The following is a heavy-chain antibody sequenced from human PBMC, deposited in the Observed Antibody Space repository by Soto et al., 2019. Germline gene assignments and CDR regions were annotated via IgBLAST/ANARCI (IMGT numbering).Heavy chain of an antibody. CDR1: GFTFSSYA. CDR2: ISYDGSNK. J-gene: IGHJ6*02. D-gene: IGHD2-2*01. Sequence: QPGGSLRLSCAASGFTFSSYAMHWVRQAPGKGLEWVAVISYDGSNKYYADSVKGRFTISRDNSKNTLYLQMNSLRAEDTAVYNCARVRDQLLFYYYYGMDVWGQGTTVTVSS. V-gene: IGHV3-30-3*01. CDR3: ARVRDQLLFYYYYGMDV.